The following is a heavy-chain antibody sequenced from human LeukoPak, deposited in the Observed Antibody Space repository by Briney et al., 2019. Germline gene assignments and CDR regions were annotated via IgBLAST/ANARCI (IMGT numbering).Heavy chain of an antibody. D-gene: IGHD3-22*01. Sequence: GGSLRLSCAASGFTFSSYSMNWVRQAPGKGLEWVSSISSSSSYIYYADSVKGRFTISRDNAKNSLYLQMDSLRAGDTAVYYCARDGDSSVDYWGQGTLVTVSS. CDR1: GFTFSSYS. CDR2: ISSSSSYI. J-gene: IGHJ4*02. CDR3: ARDGDSSVDY. V-gene: IGHV3-21*01.